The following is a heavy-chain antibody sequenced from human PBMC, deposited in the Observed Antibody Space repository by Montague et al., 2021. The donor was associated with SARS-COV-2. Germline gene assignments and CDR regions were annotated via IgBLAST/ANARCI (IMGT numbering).Heavy chain of an antibody. CDR2: ISYDGSNK. V-gene: IGHV3-30-3*01. D-gene: IGHD3-16*02. Sequence: SLRPSCAASGFTFSSYAMHWVRQAPGKGLEWVAVISYDGSNKYYADSVKGRFTISRDNSKNTLYLQMNSLRAEDTAVYYCLGELSLSLDYWGQGTLVTVSS. CDR1: GFTFSSYA. J-gene: IGHJ4*02. CDR3: LGELSLSLDY.